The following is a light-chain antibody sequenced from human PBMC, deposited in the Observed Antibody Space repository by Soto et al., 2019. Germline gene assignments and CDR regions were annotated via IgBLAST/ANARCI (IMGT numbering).Light chain of an antibody. V-gene: IGKV1-5*03. CDR1: QSISSW. Sequence: INMTHSTSTLSASVGGRCTLTCQASQSISSWLAWYQQKPGKAPRLLIYKASNLESGVPSRFSGSGSGTEFTLTISSLQPDDSATYYCQQYNDNWTFGQGTKVDIK. CDR3: QQYNDNWT. CDR2: KAS. J-gene: IGKJ1*01.